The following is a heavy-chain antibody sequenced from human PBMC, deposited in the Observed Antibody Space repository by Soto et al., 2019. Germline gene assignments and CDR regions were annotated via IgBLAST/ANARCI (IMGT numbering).Heavy chain of an antibody. J-gene: IGHJ6*02. D-gene: IGHD5-12*01. CDR2: MNPQSGNA. CDR3: ARGRGYQSFYNYYHGMDL. CDR1: GYTFTNYD. Sequence: GASVKVSCKASGYTFTNYDINWVRQASGQGLEWMGWMNPQSGNAGSAQKLQGRVTMTRDTSISTAYMELSNLRFEDTAIYYCARGRGYQSFYNYYHGMDLWGRGTTVTVSS. V-gene: IGHV1-8*01.